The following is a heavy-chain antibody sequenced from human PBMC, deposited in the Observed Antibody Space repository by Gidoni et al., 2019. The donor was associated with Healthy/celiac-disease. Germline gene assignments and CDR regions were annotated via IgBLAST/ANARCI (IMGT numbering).Heavy chain of an antibody. J-gene: IGHJ4*02. CDR3: ARMGYNSDY. V-gene: IGHV4-61*02. D-gene: IGHD5-12*01. CDR1: GGSISSGSYY. Sequence: QVQLQESGPGLVKPSQTLSLTCTVSGGSISSGSYYWSWIRQPAGKGLEWIGRIYTSGSTNYNPSLKSRVTISVDTSKNQFSLKLSSVTAADTAVYYCARMGYNSDYWGQGTLVTVSS. CDR2: IYTSGST.